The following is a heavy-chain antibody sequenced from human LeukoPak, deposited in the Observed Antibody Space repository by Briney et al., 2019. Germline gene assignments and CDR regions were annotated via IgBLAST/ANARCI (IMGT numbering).Heavy chain of an antibody. Sequence: GGSLRLSCATSALTFRSYGMHWVRQAPGKGLVWVSRINSDGSSTSYADSVKGRFTISRDNAKNTLYLQMTSLRAEDTAVYYCARGTWATLYYYYMDVWGKGTTVTVSS. J-gene: IGHJ6*03. CDR1: ALTFRSYG. D-gene: IGHD5-24*01. CDR3: ARGTWATLYYYYMDV. CDR2: INSDGSST. V-gene: IGHV3-74*01.